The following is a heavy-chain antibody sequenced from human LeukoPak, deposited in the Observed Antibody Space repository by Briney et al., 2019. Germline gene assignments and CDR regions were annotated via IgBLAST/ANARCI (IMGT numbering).Heavy chain of an antibody. CDR3: ARGTDGRRYFDL. CDR2: IYYTGST. CDR1: GGSISTFY. V-gene: IGHV4-59*01. D-gene: IGHD5-24*01. Sequence: SETLSLTCTVSGGSISTFYWSWIRQPPGKGMEGIGFIYYTGSTNYNPSLKSRVTISLDTSKNQFSLRLTSVTAADTAVYYCARGTDGRRYFDLWGRGTLLTVSP. J-gene: IGHJ2*01.